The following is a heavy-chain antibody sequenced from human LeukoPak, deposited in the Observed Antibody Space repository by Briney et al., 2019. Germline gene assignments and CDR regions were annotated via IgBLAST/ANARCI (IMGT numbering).Heavy chain of an antibody. CDR2: INHSGST. D-gene: IGHD2-15*01. J-gene: IGHJ4*02. Sequence: SETLSLTCTVSGGSISSSSYYWGWIRQPPGKGLEWIGEINHSGSTNYNPSLKSRVTISVDTSKNQFSLKLSSVTAADTAAYYCARNFVVVVAATPFFDYWGQGTLVTVSS. V-gene: IGHV4-39*07. CDR1: GGSISSSSYY. CDR3: ARNFVVVVAATPFFDY.